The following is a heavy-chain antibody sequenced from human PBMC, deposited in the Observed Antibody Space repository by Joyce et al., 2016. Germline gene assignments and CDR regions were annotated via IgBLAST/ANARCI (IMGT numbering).Heavy chain of an antibody. V-gene: IGHV5-51*01. CDR3: ARHPKPDSGDY. D-gene: IGHD1-14*01. CDR1: GFRCTSYW. CDR2: IYPGDSDS. J-gene: IGHJ4*02. Sequence: EVQLVQSGAEVKKPGESLKISCKASGFRCTSYWIGWVRQMHGKGLEWLGVIYPGDSDSKYSPSFQGQVTFSVDTSNNTAYLQWRSLQASDTAMYYCARHPKPDSGDYWGQGTLVTVSS.